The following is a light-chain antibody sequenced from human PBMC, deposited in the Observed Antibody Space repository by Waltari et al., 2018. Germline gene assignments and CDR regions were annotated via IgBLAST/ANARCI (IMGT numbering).Light chain of an antibody. Sequence: QSALTQPASVSGSPGPSITISCTGTSSDVVAYNYVSWYQQHPGKAPKLMIFDVSNRPSGVSNRFAGSKSGNTASLTSSGLQAEDEADYYCSSYISSSTLEVFGGGTRLTVL. CDR1: SSDVVAYNY. CDR3: SSYISSSTLEV. J-gene: IGLJ3*02. CDR2: DVS. V-gene: IGLV2-14*03.